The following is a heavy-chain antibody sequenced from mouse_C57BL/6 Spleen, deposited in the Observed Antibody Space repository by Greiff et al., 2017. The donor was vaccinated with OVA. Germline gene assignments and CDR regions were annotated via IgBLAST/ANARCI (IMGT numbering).Heavy chain of an antibody. V-gene: IGHV1-69*01. CDR3: ARRGDSWFAY. CDR1: GYTFTSYW. Sequence: VQLQQPGAELVMPGASVKLSCKASGYTFTSYWMHWVKQRPGQGLEWIGEIDPSDSYTNYNQKFKGKSTLTVDKSSSTAYMQLRSLKSEASAVDYWARRGDSWFAYWGQGTLVTVAA. CDR2: IDPSDSYT. D-gene: IGHD3-3*01. J-gene: IGHJ3*01.